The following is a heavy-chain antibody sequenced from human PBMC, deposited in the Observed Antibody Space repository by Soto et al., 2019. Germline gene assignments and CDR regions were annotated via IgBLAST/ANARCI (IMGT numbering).Heavy chain of an antibody. Sequence: GGSLRLSCAAYGFTFSSYAMSWVRQAPGKGLEWVSAISGSGGSIYYADSVKGRFTISRDNSKNTLYLQMNSLRAEDTAVYYCAKEGYYYDSSGYYYHNYFDYWGQGTLVTVSS. D-gene: IGHD3-22*01. CDR1: GFTFSSYA. CDR2: ISGSGGSI. CDR3: AKEGYYYDSSGYYYHNYFDY. J-gene: IGHJ4*02. V-gene: IGHV3-23*01.